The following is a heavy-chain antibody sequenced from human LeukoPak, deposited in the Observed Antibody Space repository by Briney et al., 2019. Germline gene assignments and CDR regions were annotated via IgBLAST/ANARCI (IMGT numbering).Heavy chain of an antibody. J-gene: IGHJ1*01. V-gene: IGHV4-59*12. CDR2: VYHSGNT. CDR3: ARGEDGDYYFQH. Sequence: PSETLSLTCAVSGGSLSSYYWTWIRQPPGKGLEWIGYVYHSGNTNYNRSLESRVTISVDTSKNQFSLKLSSVTAADTAVYYCARGEDGDYYFQHWGQGTLVTVSS. D-gene: IGHD4-17*01. CDR1: GGSLSSYY.